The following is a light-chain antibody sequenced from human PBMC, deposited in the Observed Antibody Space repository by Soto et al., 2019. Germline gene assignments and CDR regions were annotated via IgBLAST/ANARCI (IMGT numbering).Light chain of an antibody. CDR2: GAS. Sequence: EIVRTQSPVTLSVSPGEGATLSCRASQTVDTNLAWYQKKPGQAPRLLIFGASTRATGIPARFSGSGSGTEFTLTISSLQSEDFAVYYCQQYNNWPLTFGGGTKVEIE. J-gene: IGKJ4*01. CDR1: QTVDTN. V-gene: IGKV3-15*01. CDR3: QQYNNWPLT.